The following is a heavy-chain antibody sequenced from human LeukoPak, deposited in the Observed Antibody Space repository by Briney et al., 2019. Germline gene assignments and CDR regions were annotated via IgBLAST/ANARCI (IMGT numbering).Heavy chain of an antibody. Sequence: GGSLRLSCTGSGFTLGDYALTWVRQAPGKGLEWVSYISSSASTIYYADSVKGRFTISRDNAKNSLYLQMNSLRAEDTAVYYCARSRSGYFRYFDYWGQGALVTVSS. CDR2: ISSSASTI. J-gene: IGHJ4*02. CDR1: GFTLGDYA. D-gene: IGHD3-22*01. V-gene: IGHV3-48*03. CDR3: ARSRSGYFRYFDY.